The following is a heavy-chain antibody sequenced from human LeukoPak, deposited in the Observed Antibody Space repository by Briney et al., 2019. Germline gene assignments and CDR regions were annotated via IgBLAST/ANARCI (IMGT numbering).Heavy chain of an antibody. CDR3: ARDVYGSGSYPPPDY. D-gene: IGHD3-10*01. CDR2: IIPILGIA. J-gene: IGHJ4*02. CDR1: GGTFSSYA. Sequence: SVKVSCKASGGTFSSYAISWVRQAPGQGLEWMGRIIPILGIANYAQKFQGRVTITADKSTSTAYMELSSLRSEDTAVYYCARDVYGSGSYPPPDYWGQGTLVTVSS. V-gene: IGHV1-69*04.